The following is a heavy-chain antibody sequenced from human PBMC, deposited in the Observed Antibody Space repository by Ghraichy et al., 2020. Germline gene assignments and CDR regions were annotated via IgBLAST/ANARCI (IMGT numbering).Heavy chain of an antibody. V-gene: IGHV3-23*01. CDR3: AKVRDFWSLLPYGYGMDV. Sequence: GGSLRLSCAASGFTFSSYAMSWVRQAPGKGLEWVPAISGSGGSTYYADSVKGRFTISRDNSKNTLYLQMNSLRAEDTAVYYCAKVRDFWSLLPYGYGMDVWGQGTTVTVSS. CDR1: GFTFSSYA. J-gene: IGHJ6*02. CDR2: ISGSGGST. D-gene: IGHD3-3*01.